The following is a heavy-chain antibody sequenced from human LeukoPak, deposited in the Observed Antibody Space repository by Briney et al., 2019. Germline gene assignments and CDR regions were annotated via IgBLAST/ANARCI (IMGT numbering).Heavy chain of an antibody. Sequence: GSLRLSCAASRFTLSNSYMTWVRQAPGKGLEWVSVIYSGGSADYADSVKGRFTISRDSSKNTLYLQMSSLRAEDTAMYYCAGHWSRGLWGQGTLVTVSS. J-gene: IGHJ4*02. V-gene: IGHV3-53*01. CDR1: RFTLSNSY. CDR2: IYSGGSA. CDR3: AGHWSRGL. D-gene: IGHD1-1*01.